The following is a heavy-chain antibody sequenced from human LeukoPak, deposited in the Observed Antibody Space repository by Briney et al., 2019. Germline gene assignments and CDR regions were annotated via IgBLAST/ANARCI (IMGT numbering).Heavy chain of an antibody. CDR2: IYYSGST. D-gene: IGHD3-16*01. Sequence: PSETLSLTCTVSVGSISSFYWNWIRQPPGKGLERIGYIYYSGSTYYNPSLKSRVTISVDTSKNQFSLKLSSVTAADTAVYYCARDRGGRTFDYWGQGTLVTVSS. J-gene: IGHJ4*02. CDR3: ARDRGGRTFDY. V-gene: IGHV4-59*01. CDR1: VGSISSFY.